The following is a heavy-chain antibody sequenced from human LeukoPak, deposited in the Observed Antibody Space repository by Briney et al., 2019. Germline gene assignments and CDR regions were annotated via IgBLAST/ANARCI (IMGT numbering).Heavy chain of an antibody. CDR3: ARVRLSGSYLDAFDI. V-gene: IGHV4-31*03. CDR2: IYYSGST. Sequence: SETLSLTCTVSGGSISSGGYYWRWIRQHPGKGLEWIGYIYYSGSTYYNPSLKSRVTISVDTSKNQFSLKLNSITTADTAAYYCARVRLSGSYLDAFDIWGQGTMVTVSS. D-gene: IGHD1-26*01. J-gene: IGHJ3*02. CDR1: GGSISSGGYY.